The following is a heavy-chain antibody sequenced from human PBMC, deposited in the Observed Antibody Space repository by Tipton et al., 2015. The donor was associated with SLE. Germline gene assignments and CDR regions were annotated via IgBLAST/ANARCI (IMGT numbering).Heavy chain of an antibody. D-gene: IGHD3-10*01. CDR3: ARVRWMRVPPSHFLYSMDV. J-gene: IGHJ6*03. CDR1: GGSINSDDYH. V-gene: IGHV4-61*02. CDR2: IYSSGST. Sequence: TLSLTCTVSGGSINSDDYHWSWIRQPAGAGLEWIGRIYSSGSTNYNPSLKSRVTISVDTSKNQFSLNLSSVTAADTAVYHCARVRWMRVPPSHFLYSMDVWGKGTSVIVSS.